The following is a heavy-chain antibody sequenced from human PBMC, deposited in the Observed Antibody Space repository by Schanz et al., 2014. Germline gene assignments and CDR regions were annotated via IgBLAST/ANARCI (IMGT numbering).Heavy chain of an antibody. V-gene: IGHV3-66*01. Sequence: EVQLVESGGGLVQPGGSLRLSCTASGFTFSDYWMSWVRQAPGKGLEWVSFIYIGGNTYYADSVKGRFTISRDNAKNTLYLQVNSLRAEDTAVYYCARIGGSVFDYWAQGTLVTVSS. CDR3: ARIGGSVFDY. CDR1: GFTFSDYW. D-gene: IGHD3-10*01. CDR2: IYIGGNT. J-gene: IGHJ4*02.